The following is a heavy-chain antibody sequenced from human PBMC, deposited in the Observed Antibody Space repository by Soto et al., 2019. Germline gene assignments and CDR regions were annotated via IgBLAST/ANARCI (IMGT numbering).Heavy chain of an antibody. CDR2: IRWNSGTI. CDR3: VKAGELDTAMVFRYFDV. CDR1: GFRFEDYA. V-gene: IGHV3-9*01. J-gene: IGHJ4*02. Sequence: EVQLVESGGGLVQPGRSLRLSCAASGFRFEDYAMQWVRQVPGKGLEWVSSIRWNSGTIGYAASVEGRFTISRDNAKKSLFLQMNSLSVEDTGVYYCVKAGELDTAMVFRYFDVWGQGTLVIVSS. D-gene: IGHD5-18*01.